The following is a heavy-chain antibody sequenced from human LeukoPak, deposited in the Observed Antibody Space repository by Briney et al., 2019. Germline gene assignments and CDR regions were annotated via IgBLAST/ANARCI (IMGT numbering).Heavy chain of an antibody. Sequence: KPSETQSLTCTVSGGSISNYYWSWIRQPPGKGLEWVGYIYYSGSTDYNPSLKSRVTISVAASKNQFSLKLSSVPAADTAGYYCARQYGGFPNWFDPWGQGALVTVSS. CDR1: GGSISNYY. CDR2: IYYSGST. J-gene: IGHJ5*02. D-gene: IGHD5-12*01. V-gene: IGHV4-59*08. CDR3: ARQYGGFPNWFDP.